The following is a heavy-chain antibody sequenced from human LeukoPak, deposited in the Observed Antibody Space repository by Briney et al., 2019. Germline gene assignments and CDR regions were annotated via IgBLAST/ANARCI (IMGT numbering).Heavy chain of an antibody. Sequence: ASVKVSCKASGYTFTGYYMHWVRQAPGQGLEWMGWINPNSGGTNYAQKLQGRVTLTRDTSLSTAYMELSRLRSDDTAVYYCARGTVITFGGVIEFDYWGQGTLVTVSS. CDR3: ARGTVITFGGVIEFDY. CDR2: INPNSGGT. D-gene: IGHD3-16*02. J-gene: IGHJ4*02. V-gene: IGHV1-2*02. CDR1: GYTFTGYY.